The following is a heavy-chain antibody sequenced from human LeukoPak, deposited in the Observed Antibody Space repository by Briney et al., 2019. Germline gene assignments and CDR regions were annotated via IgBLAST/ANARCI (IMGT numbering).Heavy chain of an antibody. J-gene: IGHJ4*02. CDR2: IYTSGST. D-gene: IGHD3-16*01. V-gene: IGHV4-61*02. CDR3: ARAPYWGSSHFDY. Sequence: PSETLSLTCTVSGGSISSGSYYWSWIRQPPGQGLEWIGRIYTSGSTNYNPSLKSRVTISVDTSKNQFSLKLSSVTAADTAVYYCARAPYWGSSHFDYWGQGTLVTVSS. CDR1: GGSISSGSYY.